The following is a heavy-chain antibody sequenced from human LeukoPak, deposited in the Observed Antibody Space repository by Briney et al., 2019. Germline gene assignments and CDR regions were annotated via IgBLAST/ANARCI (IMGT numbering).Heavy chain of an antibody. CDR2: INHSGST. CDR3: ALMITFGGVIVDY. Sequence: SETLSLTCAAYGGSFSGYYWSWIRQTPGKGLEWIGEINHSGSTNYNPSLKSRVTISVDTSKNQFSLKLSSVTAADTAVYYCALMITFGGVIVDYWGQGTLVTVSS. D-gene: IGHD3-16*02. V-gene: IGHV4-34*01. CDR1: GGSFSGYY. J-gene: IGHJ4*02.